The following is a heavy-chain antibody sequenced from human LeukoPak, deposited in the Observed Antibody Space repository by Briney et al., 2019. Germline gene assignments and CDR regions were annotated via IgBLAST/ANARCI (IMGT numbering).Heavy chain of an antibody. J-gene: IGHJ3*02. D-gene: IGHD6-6*01. CDR2: IYYSGTT. Sequence: PSETLSLTYTVSGGSISSYYWSWIRQPPGKGLEWIGYIYYSGTTYYNPSLKSRVTISVDTSKNQFSLKLSSVTAADTAVYYCAQMPSSIAARNAFDIWGQGTMVTVSS. CDR1: GGSISSYY. V-gene: IGHV4-59*04. CDR3: AQMPSSIAARNAFDI.